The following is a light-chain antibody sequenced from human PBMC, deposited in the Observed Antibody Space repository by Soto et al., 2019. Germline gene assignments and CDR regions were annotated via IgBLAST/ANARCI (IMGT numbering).Light chain of an antibody. CDR2: GAS. J-gene: IGKJ1*01. CDR3: PQYGSSPPT. CDR1: QSVSSSY. Sequence: EIVLTQSPGTLSLSPGERATLSCRASQSVSSSYLAWYQQKPGQAPRLLIYGASSRATDIPDRFSGSGSGTDFTVTISRLEPEDCAVYYCPQYGSSPPTFGQGTKVEIK. V-gene: IGKV3-20*01.